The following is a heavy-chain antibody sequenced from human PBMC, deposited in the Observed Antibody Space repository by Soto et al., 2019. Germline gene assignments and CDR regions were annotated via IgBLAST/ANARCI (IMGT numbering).Heavy chain of an antibody. CDR3: ARATYYYDSSGYYGYYFDY. CDR2: IYYSGST. D-gene: IGHD3-22*01. J-gene: IGHJ4*02. CDR1: GGSISSYY. Sequence: SETLSLTCTASGGSISSYYWSWIRQPPGKGLGWIGYIYYSGSTNYNSSLKSRVTISVDTSKNQLSLKLSSVTAADTAVYYCARATYYYDSSGYYGYYFDYWGQGTLVTVSS. V-gene: IGHV4-59*01.